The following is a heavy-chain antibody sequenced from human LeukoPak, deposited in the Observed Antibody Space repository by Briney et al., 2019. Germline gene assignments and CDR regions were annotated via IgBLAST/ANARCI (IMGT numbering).Heavy chain of an antibody. J-gene: IGHJ4*02. Sequence: PGGSLRLSCAASAFTFSNYWMGGVRQAPGKGLEWVATINPDGSGKYYVDSVKGRFTISRDNAENSLYLQMNSLRAEDAAVYYCASYSRYLDFWGQGTLVTVSS. D-gene: IGHD2-15*01. CDR1: AFTFSNYW. CDR2: INPDGSGK. CDR3: ASYSRYLDF. V-gene: IGHV3-7*01.